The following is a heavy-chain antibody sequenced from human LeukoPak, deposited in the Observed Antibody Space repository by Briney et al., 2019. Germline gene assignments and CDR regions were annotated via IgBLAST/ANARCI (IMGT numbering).Heavy chain of an antibody. J-gene: IGHJ4*02. D-gene: IGHD6-13*01. Sequence: SVKVSCKASGGTFSSYAISWVRQAPGQGLEWVGGIIPIFGTANYAQKFQGRVTITTDESTSTAYMELSSLRSEDTAVYYCASPVDSSSWYYFDYWGQGTLVTVSS. CDR1: GGTFSSYA. CDR3: ASPVDSSSWYYFDY. V-gene: IGHV1-69*05. CDR2: IIPIFGTA.